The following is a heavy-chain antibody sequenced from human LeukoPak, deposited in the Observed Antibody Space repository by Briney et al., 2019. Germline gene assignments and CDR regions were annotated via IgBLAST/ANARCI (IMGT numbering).Heavy chain of an antibody. J-gene: IGHJ4*02. CDR3: ASDEYSSSFDY. CDR1: GFTFSSYW. CDR2: IKQDGSEK. V-gene: IGHV3-7*01. Sequence: PGGSLRLSCAASGFTFSSYWMSWVRQAPGKGLEWVANIKQDGSEKYYVDSVKGRFTISRDNAKNSLNLQMNSLRAEDTAVYYCASDEYSSSFDYWGQGTLVTVSS. D-gene: IGHD6-6*01.